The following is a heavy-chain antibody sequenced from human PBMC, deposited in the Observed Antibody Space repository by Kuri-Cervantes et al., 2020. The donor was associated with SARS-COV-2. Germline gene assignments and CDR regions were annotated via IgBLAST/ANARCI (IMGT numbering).Heavy chain of an antibody. CDR3: ATGRYYVAYDY. Sequence: SETLSLTCTVSGGSISSSSYYWGWIHQPPGKGLEWIGSIYYSGSTYYNPSLKSRVTISVDTSKNQFSLKLSSVTAADTAVYYCATGRYYVAYDYWGQGTLVTVSS. J-gene: IGHJ4*02. CDR2: IYYSGST. V-gene: IGHV4-39*01. CDR1: GGSISSSSYY. D-gene: IGHD1-26*01.